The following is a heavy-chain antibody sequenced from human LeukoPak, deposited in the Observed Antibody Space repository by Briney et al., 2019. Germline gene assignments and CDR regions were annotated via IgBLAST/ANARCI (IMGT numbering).Heavy chain of an antibody. J-gene: IGHJ4*02. CDR1: EFTFNTYG. Sequence: GGSLRLSCAASEFTFNTYGMHWVRQAPGKGLEWVAVISYGGSSEYYADSVKGRFTISRDNPKNTLYLQMNSLRAEDTAVYYCAKDHTIVGGTSFDYWGQGTLVTVSS. V-gene: IGHV3-30*18. CDR3: AKDHTIVGGTSFDY. D-gene: IGHD1-26*01. CDR2: ISYGGSSE.